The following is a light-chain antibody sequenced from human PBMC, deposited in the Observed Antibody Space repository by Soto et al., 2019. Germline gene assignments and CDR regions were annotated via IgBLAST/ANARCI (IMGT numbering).Light chain of an antibody. CDR1: QSVSSSY. J-gene: IGKJ2*01. CDR3: QHYGTSPFT. Sequence: EIVLTQSPGTLSLSPGERATLSCRASQSVSSSYLAWYQQKPGQAPRLLIYLASSRATGVPDRFSGSGSGTDFILTISRLEAEDFAVYYCQHYGTSPFTFGQGTMLEIK. CDR2: LAS. V-gene: IGKV3-20*01.